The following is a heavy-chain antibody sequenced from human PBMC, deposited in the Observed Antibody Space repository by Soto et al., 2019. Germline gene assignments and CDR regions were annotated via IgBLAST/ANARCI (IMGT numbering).Heavy chain of an antibody. CDR2: IKPDGSGK. V-gene: IGHV3-7*01. Sequence: EVQLVESGGALVQPGGSLRLSCAASGFTFSSNWMSWVRQAPGKGLEWVANIKPDGSGKYYVDSAKGRFTISQDNAEKSLFPQMNSLRAEDTAVYYCERDVTVQELDYWRQGTLVAVSS. J-gene: IGHJ4*02. CDR1: GFTFSSNW. D-gene: IGHD6-6*01. CDR3: ERDVTVQELDY.